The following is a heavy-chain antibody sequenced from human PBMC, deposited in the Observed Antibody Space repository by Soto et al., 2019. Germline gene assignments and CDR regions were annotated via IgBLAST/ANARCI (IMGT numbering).Heavy chain of an antibody. CDR3: ARRARTATTNWGAFDV. CDR2: ISYSADKT. V-gene: IGHV3-23*01. D-gene: IGHD1-7*01. Sequence: EVQLLESGGGLVQPGGSLRLSCAASGFTFNTYVMNWVRQAPGKGLEWVSTISYSADKTHYADSVKGRFTISRDNSQGHLFLQMNSLRADDAAVYYCARRARTATTNWGAFDVWGQGTMVTVSS. CDR1: GFTFNTYV. J-gene: IGHJ3*01.